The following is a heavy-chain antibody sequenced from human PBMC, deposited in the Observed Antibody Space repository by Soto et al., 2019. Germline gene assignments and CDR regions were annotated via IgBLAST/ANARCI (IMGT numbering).Heavy chain of an antibody. V-gene: IGHV3-21*01. D-gene: IGHD2-2*01. CDR1: GFTFSSYS. Sequence: EVQLVESGGGLVKPGGSLRLSCAASGFTFSSYSMNWVRQAPGKGLEWVSSISSSSSYIYYADSVKGRFTISRDNAKNSLYLQMNSLRAEDTAVYYCARDPRGYCSSTSCYRPFDYWGHGTLVTVSS. J-gene: IGHJ4*01. CDR3: ARDPRGYCSSTSCYRPFDY. CDR2: ISSSSSYI.